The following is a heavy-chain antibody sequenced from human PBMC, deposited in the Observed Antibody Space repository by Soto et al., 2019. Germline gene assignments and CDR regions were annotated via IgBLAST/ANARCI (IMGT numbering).Heavy chain of an antibody. V-gene: IGHV1-18*01. J-gene: IGHJ4*02. CDR2: ISAHNGNT. CDR3: ARGRYGDY. Sequence: QVHLVQSGAEVKKPGASVKVSCKASGYTFTSYGITWVRQAPGQGLELMGWISAHNGNTDYAQKLQGRVIVTRDTSTGTAYMELRSLRSDDTAVYYCARGRYGDYWGQGALVTVSS. CDR1: GYTFTSYG. D-gene: IGHD1-1*01.